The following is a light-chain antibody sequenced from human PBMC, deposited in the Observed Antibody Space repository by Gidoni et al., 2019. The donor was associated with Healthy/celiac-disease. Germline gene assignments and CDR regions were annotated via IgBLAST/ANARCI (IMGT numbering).Light chain of an antibody. Sequence: DNQMTQSPSTLSASVGDRVTINCRASQSISSWLAWYQQKPGKATKLLIYKASSLESGVPSRFSGSGSGTEFTLTSSSLQPDVFATYYCQQYNSYSGTFGQGTKVEIK. CDR1: QSISSW. CDR3: QQYNSYSGT. V-gene: IGKV1-5*03. CDR2: KAS. J-gene: IGKJ1*01.